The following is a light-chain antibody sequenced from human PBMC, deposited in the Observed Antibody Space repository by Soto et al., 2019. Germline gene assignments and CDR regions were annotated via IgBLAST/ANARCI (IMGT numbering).Light chain of an antibody. CDR1: QSVSSY. J-gene: IGKJ5*01. Sequence: EIVLTQSPATLSLSPRERATLSCRASQSVSSYLAWYQQKPGQAPRLLIYDASNRATGIPARFSGSGSGTDFTLTISSLEPADLAVYYCQQRSNWPITFGQGTRLEIK. V-gene: IGKV3-11*01. CDR3: QQRSNWPIT. CDR2: DAS.